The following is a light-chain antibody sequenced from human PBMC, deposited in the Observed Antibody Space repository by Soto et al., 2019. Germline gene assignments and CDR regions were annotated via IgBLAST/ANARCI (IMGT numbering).Light chain of an antibody. J-gene: IGLJ2*01. V-gene: IGLV2-14*01. CDR3: SSYTTSSTLV. CDR2: EVS. CDR1: NHDVGNYNY. Sequence: QSVLTQPASVSGSPGQSITIACTGTNHDVGNYNYLSWYQQHPDKAPKLIIYEVSNRPSGVSNRFSGSKSGNTASLTISGLQAEDVADYYCSSYTTSSTLVFGGGTKVTVL.